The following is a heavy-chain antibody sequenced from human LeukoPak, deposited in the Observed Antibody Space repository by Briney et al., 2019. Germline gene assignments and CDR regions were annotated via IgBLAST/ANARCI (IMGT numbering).Heavy chain of an antibody. CDR1: GYTFTSYG. Sequence: ASVKVSCKASGYTFTSYGISWVRQAPGQGLEWMGWISAYNGNTNYAQKLQGRVTMTTDTSTSTAYMELRSLRSDDTAVYYCARDPVRSYYDFWSGYYSYRGQGTLVTVSS. D-gene: IGHD3-3*01. CDR3: ARDPVRSYYDFWSGYYSY. V-gene: IGHV1-18*01. CDR2: ISAYNGNT. J-gene: IGHJ4*02.